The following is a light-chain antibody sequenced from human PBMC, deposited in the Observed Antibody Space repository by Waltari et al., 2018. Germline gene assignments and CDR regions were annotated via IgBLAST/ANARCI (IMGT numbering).Light chain of an antibody. CDR3: QQYGSSVMYT. CDR2: GAF. J-gene: IGKJ2*01. V-gene: IGKV3-20*01. Sequence: EFVLTQSPVIVSLSPGASATLSCRSSQRLSRNYLAWYRQKPGRAPTLLIYGAFTRATGIPDRFSGSGSGTDFTLTINRLEPDDSAVYYCQQYGSSVMYTFGQGTKLEIK. CDR1: QRLSRNY.